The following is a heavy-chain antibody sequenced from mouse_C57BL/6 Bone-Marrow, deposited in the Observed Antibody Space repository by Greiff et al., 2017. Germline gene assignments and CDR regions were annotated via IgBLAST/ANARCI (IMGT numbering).Heavy chain of an antibody. J-gene: IGHJ3*01. CDR1: GYTFTDYY. Sequence: VQLQQSGPVLVKPGASVKMSCKASGYTFTDYYMNWVKQSHGKSLEWIGVINPYNGGTSYNQKFKGKAKLTVDKSSSTAYMELNSLTSEDSAVYYCAREDDYDGAWFAYWGQGTLVTVSA. V-gene: IGHV1-19*01. D-gene: IGHD2-4*01. CDR3: AREDDYDGAWFAY. CDR2: INPYNGGT.